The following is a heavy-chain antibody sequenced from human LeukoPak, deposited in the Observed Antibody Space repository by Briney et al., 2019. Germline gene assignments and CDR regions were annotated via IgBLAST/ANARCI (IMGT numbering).Heavy chain of an antibody. V-gene: IGHV3-23*01. Sequence: PGGSLRLSCAASGFTFSNYWMSWVRQAPGKGLEWVSTINDRGIATYYADSVKGRFTISRDNSKNTLSLQVSSLRAEDTAIYYCAKGLKTAVGPYKGYHYYMDVWAKGTTVTVSS. CDR1: GFTFSNYW. CDR2: INDRGIAT. CDR3: AKGLKTAVGPYKGYHYYMDV. D-gene: IGHD5-18*01. J-gene: IGHJ6*03.